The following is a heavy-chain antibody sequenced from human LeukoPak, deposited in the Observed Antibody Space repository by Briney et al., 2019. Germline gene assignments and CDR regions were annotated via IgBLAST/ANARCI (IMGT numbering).Heavy chain of an antibody. V-gene: IGHV3-23*01. CDR1: GFTFSSYG. CDR3: AKVGARYCSSTSCYSFDY. J-gene: IGHJ4*02. Sequence: PGGSLRLSCAASGFTFSSYGMNWVRQAPGKGLEWVSAISGSGGSTYYADSVKGRFTISRDNSKNTLYLQMNSLRAEDTAVYYCAKVGARYCSSTSCYSFDYWGQGTLVTVSS. CDR2: ISGSGGST. D-gene: IGHD2-2*01.